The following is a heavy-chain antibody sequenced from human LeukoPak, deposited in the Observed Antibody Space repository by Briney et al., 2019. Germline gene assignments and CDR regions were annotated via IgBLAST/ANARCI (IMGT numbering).Heavy chain of an antibody. Sequence: ASVKVSCKASGGAFSSYAISWVRQAPGLGLEWMGGIIPIFGTANYAQKFQGRVTITADESTSTAYMELSSLRSEDTAVYYCASGGRWLFDYWGQGTLVTVSS. CDR3: ASGGRWLFDY. CDR2: IIPIFGTA. CDR1: GGAFSSYA. D-gene: IGHD3-22*01. J-gene: IGHJ4*02. V-gene: IGHV1-69*13.